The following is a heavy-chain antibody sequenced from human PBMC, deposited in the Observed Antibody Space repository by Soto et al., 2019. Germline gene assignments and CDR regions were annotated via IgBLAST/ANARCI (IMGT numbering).Heavy chain of an antibody. J-gene: IGHJ4*02. V-gene: IGHV4-34*01. D-gene: IGHD1-7*01. CDR1: GGSFSGYY. CDR3: ARRGRGLIEMELLSYYSDY. Sequence: PSGTLSLTCAVYGGSFSGYYWSWIRQPPGKGLEWIGEINHSGSTNYNPSLKSRVTISVDTSKNQFSLKLSSVTAADTAVYYCARRGRGLIEMELLSYYSDYRGQGTLVPVSP. CDR2: INHSGST.